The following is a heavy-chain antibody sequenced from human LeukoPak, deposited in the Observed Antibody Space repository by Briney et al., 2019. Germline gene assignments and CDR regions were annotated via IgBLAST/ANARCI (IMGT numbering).Heavy chain of an antibody. J-gene: IGHJ6*03. CDR3: AREGDYGDYSKSFYYMDV. V-gene: IGHV4-4*07. D-gene: IGHD4-17*01. CDR1: GGYIGSYY. Sequence: SETLSLTCTVSGGYIGSYYWSWIRQPAGKGLEWIGRIYTSENTAYNPSLKSPVTMSVDMSTSQFSLRLTSVTAADTAVYYCAREGDYGDYSKSFYYMDVWGKGTTVTVSS. CDR2: IYTSENT.